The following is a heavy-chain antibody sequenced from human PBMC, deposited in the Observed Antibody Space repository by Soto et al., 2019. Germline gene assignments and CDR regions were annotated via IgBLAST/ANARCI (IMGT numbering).Heavy chain of an antibody. CDR3: TTDPYPAMKIVRFTN. Sequence: GGSLRLSCAASGFTFGSAWINWVRQAPGKGLEWVGRIKSKTDGGTSDFAAPVKGRFAISRDDSKDMVYLQMNSLKTEDTGIYSCTTDPYPAMKIVRFTNWAQGTRFT. CDR1: GFTFGSAW. V-gene: IGHV3-15*07. J-gene: IGHJ4*02. D-gene: IGHD3-16*02. CDR2: IKSKTDGGTS.